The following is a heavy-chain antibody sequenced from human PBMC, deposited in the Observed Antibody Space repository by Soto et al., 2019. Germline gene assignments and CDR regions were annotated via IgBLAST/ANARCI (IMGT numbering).Heavy chain of an antibody. V-gene: IGHV4-59*08. CDR3: ARQRSVVVSPWWFDP. CDR2: IYHSGSS. Sequence: SETQSLPCTVYDGSISSYYGSWIRQPTGKGLEFIRYIYHSGSSNYIPSLKSRVTILPDTSKNQLSLELSSVTAADTAVYYFARQRSVVVSPWWFDPWGQRTLFTVSS. CDR1: DGSISSYY. D-gene: IGHD2-15*01. J-gene: IGHJ5*02.